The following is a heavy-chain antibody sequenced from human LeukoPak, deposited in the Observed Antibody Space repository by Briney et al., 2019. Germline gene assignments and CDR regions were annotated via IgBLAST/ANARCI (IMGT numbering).Heavy chain of an antibody. CDR3: ARAKPGYCSSTSCSEFDP. V-gene: IGHV1-69*05. J-gene: IGHJ5*02. CDR1: GYTFTGYY. CDR2: IIPIFGTA. Sequence: SVKVSCKASGYTFTGYYMHWVRQAPGQGLEWMGGIIPIFGTANYAQKFQGRVTITTDESTSTAYMELSSLRSEDTAVYYCARAKPGYCSSTSCSEFDPWGQGTLVTVSS. D-gene: IGHD2-2*01.